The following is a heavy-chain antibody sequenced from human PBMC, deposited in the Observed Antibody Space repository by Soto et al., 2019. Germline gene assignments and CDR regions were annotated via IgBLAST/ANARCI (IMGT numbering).Heavy chain of an antibody. CDR3: ARDPYHVLMVNAPNLYGMDV. J-gene: IGHJ6*02. V-gene: IGHV1-18*01. D-gene: IGHD2-8*01. CDR2: ISTYNGNT. CDR1: GYTFTTYD. Sequence: QVQLVQSGAEVKKPGASVKVSCKASGYTFTTYDISWVRQAPGQGLEWMGRISTYNGNTNYPQSLQGRLTLTTDTSTTIADMELRSLRPDDTAVYYCARDPYHVLMVNAPNLYGMDVWGQGTTVTVSS.